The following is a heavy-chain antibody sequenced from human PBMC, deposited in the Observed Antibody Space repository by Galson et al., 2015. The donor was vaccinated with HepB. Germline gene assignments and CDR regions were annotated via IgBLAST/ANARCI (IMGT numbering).Heavy chain of an antibody. V-gene: IGHV3-21*04. J-gene: IGHJ5*02. Sequence: SLRLSCAASGFTFSSYSMNWVRQAPGKGLEWVSSISSSSSYIYYADSVKGRFTISRDNSKNTLYLQMNSLRAEDTAVYYCAKDRQQLPVGWFDPWGQGTLVTVSS. CDR3: AKDRQQLPVGWFDP. CDR1: GFTFSSYS. CDR2: ISSSSSYI. D-gene: IGHD6-13*01.